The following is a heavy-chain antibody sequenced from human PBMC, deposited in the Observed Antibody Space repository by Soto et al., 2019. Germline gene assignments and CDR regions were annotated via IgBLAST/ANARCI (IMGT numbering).Heavy chain of an antibody. J-gene: IGHJ4*02. CDR3: AKELELLGGSDY. D-gene: IGHD1-7*01. CDR1: GFTFSSYG. Sequence: PGGSLRLSCAASGFTFSSYGMHWVRQAPGKGLEWVAVISYDGSNKYYADSVKGRFTISRDNSKNTLYLQMNSLRAEDTAVYYCAKELELLGGSDYWGQGTLVTVSS. CDR2: ISYDGSNK. V-gene: IGHV3-30*18.